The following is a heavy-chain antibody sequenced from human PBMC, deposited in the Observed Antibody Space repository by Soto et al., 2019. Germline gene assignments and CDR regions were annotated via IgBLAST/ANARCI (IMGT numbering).Heavy chain of an antibody. J-gene: IGHJ4*02. Sequence: PSETLSLTCTVSGGSISSSSYYWGWIRQPPGKGLEWIGSIYYSGSTYYNPSLKSRVTISVDTSKNQFSLKLSSVTAADTAVYYCARHAGDCSGGSCYGRYYFDYWGQGTLVTVSS. CDR2: IYYSGST. CDR3: ARHAGDCSGGSCYGRYYFDY. D-gene: IGHD2-15*01. CDR1: GGSISSSSYY. V-gene: IGHV4-39*01.